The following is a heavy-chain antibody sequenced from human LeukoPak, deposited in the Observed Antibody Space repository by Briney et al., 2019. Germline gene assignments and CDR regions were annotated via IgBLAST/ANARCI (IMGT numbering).Heavy chain of an antibody. D-gene: IGHD3-22*01. CDR1: GGSVSDYH. J-gene: IGHJ4*02. V-gene: IGHV4-4*07. Sequence: SETLSLTCTVSGGSVSDYHWSWIRQPAGKGLEWIGRIYSSGSTNYNSSLQSRLTMSIDTSKNQFSLKLSSVTAADTAVYYCAREKEYYYDSSGYYQFDYWGQGTLVTVSS. CDR2: IYSSGST. CDR3: AREKEYYYDSSGYYQFDY.